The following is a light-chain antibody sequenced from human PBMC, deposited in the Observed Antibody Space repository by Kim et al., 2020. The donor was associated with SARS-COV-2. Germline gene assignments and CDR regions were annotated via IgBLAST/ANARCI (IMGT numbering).Light chain of an antibody. CDR3: ATWDDTVNVRVL. V-gene: IGLV1-47*01. J-gene: IGLJ2*01. CDR1: SSNLGRNF. Sequence: RVIISCSGSSSNLGRNFVHWYQQFPQTAPKLLIFRNDERPSGVSDRFSGSKSGTSASLAIGGLRSEDEATYYCATWDDTVNVRVLFGGGTKVTVL. CDR2: RND.